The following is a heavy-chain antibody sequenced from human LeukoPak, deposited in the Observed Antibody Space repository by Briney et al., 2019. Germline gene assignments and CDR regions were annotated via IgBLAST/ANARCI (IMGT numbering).Heavy chain of an antibody. J-gene: IGHJ3*02. CDR1: GFTFSYYW. CDR2: INDDGRTT. Sequence: GGSLRLSCEASGFTFSYYWMHWVRQAPGEGLVWVSRINDDGRTTTYADSVKGRTTISRDNAKNTLYLQMSSLRVEDTAVYYCARSGITMVGGASIGLLTFDIWGPGTMVTVSP. D-gene: IGHD3-10*01. V-gene: IGHV3-74*03. CDR3: ARSGITMVGGASIGLLTFDI.